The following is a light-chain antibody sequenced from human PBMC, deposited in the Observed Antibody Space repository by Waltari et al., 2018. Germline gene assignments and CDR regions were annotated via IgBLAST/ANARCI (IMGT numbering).Light chain of an antibody. CDR2: GAS. J-gene: IGKJ1*01. CDR3: QQFGTSPWT. V-gene: IGKV3-20*01. CDR1: QSVTSGY. Sequence: EIVLTQSPGTLSLSPRDRATLSCRASQSVTSGYLAWYQQKPGQGPRLLIYGASNRATGIPDRFSGSGSGTDFTLTISRLEPEDFAIYYCQQFGTSPWTFGQGP.